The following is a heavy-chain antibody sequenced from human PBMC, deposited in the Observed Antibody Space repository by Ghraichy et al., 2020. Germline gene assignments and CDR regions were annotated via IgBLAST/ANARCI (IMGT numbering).Heavy chain of an antibody. CDR1: GFTFDDYA. CDR2: ISWNSGSI. J-gene: IGHJ2*01. CDR3: AKLDSSDWGSYWYFDL. D-gene: IGHD6-19*01. V-gene: IGHV3-9*01. Sequence: GGSLRLSCAASGFTFDDYAMHWVRQAPGKGLEWVSGISWNSGSIGYADSVKGRFTISRDNAKNSLYLQMNSLRAEDTALYYCAKLDSSDWGSYWYFDLWGRGTLVTVSS.